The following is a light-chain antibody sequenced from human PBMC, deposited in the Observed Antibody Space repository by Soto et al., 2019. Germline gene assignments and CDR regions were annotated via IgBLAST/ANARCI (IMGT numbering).Light chain of an antibody. V-gene: IGLV2-14*01. J-gene: IGLJ2*01. CDR3: SSYTSSSTLVV. CDR2: DVS. Sequence: QSALTQPASVSGSPGQSITISCTGTSSDVGGYNYVSWYQQHPGKAPKLMIYDVSNRPSGVSNRFSGSKSGNTASLTISGLQADEEADYYCSSYTSSSTLVVFGGGTQLTVL. CDR1: SSDVGGYNY.